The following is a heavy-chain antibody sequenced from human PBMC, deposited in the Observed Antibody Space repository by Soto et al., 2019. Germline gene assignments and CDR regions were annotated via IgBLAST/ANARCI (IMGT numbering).Heavy chain of an antibody. Sequence: EVQLLESGGGLVQPGGSLRLSCAASGFTFSSYAMSWVRQAPGKGLEWVSAISGSGGSTYYADSVKGRFTISRDNSKNTLYLQMNSLRAEDTAVYYCAKGRGILTGYYGDDYCYYMDVWGKGTTVTVSS. CDR3: AKGRGILTGYYGDDYCYYMDV. J-gene: IGHJ6*03. CDR2: ISGSGGST. CDR1: GFTFSSYA. D-gene: IGHD3-9*01. V-gene: IGHV3-23*01.